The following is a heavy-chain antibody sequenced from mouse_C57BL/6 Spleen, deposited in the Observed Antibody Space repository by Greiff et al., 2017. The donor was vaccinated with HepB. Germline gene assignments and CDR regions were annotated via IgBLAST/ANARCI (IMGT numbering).Heavy chain of an antibody. CDR1: GYTFTSYW. Sequence: QVQLQQPGAELVKAGASVKMSCKASGYTFTSYWMHWVKQRLGQGLEWFAETNPTNGRTYYNEKFKSKATLTVDKSSSTSYMLLSGPTFEDSAVYYCARIKKEVATNFDYWGQGTTLTVSS. V-gene: IGHV1S81*02. CDR3: ARIKKEVATNFDY. D-gene: IGHD1-1*01. CDR2: TNPTNGRT. J-gene: IGHJ2*01.